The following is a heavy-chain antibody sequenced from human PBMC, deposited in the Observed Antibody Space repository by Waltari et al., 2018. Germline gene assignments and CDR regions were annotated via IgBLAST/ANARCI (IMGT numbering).Heavy chain of an antibody. J-gene: IGHJ3*01. V-gene: IGHV3-23*01. Sequence: EVQLLESGGELVQPGGSLRLSCAASGFPFINYSMGWIRQAPGKGLEGVSCISGSGQNTYYTDSVKGRFTISRDNSKKTLFLQMTDLTADDTAVYYCVRGPYTSCFTSGDMWGPGTMVAVS. CDR2: ISGSGQNT. CDR1: GFPFINYS. D-gene: IGHD2-2*02. CDR3: VRGPYTSCFTSGDM.